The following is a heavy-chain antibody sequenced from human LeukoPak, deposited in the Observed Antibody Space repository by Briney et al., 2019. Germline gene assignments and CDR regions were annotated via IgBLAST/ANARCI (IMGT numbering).Heavy chain of an antibody. Sequence: ASVKVSCKASGGTFSSYAISWVRQAPGQGLEWMGGIIPIFGTANYAQKFQGRVTITADESTSTAYMELSSLRSEDTAVYYCARWGNWNDRYYYYYGMDVWGQGTTVTVSS. CDR2: IIPIFGTA. J-gene: IGHJ6*02. CDR3: ARWGNWNDRYYYYYGMDV. D-gene: IGHD1-20*01. V-gene: IGHV1-69*13. CDR1: GGTFSSYA.